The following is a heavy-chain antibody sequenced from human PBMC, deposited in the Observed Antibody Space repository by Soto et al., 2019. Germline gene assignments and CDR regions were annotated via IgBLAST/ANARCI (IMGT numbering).Heavy chain of an antibody. Sequence: SETLSLTCTVSGGSISSYYWSWIRQPPGKGLEWIGNIYYSGSTNYNPTLKSRVTISVDTSKNQFSLKLSSVTAADTAVYYCARERYYGMDVWGQGTTVTVSS. J-gene: IGHJ6*02. V-gene: IGHV4-59*01. CDR2: IYYSGST. CDR1: GGSISSYY. CDR3: ARERYYGMDV.